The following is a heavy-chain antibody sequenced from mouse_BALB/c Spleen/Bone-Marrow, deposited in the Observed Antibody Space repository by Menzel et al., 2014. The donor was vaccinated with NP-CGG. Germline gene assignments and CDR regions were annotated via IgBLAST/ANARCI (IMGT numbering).Heavy chain of an antibody. CDR2: INPDSSTI. CDR1: GFDFSRYW. J-gene: IGHJ3*01. V-gene: IGHV4-1*02. Sequence: EVQLQESGGGLVQPGGSLKLSCAASGFDFSRYWMSWVRQAPGKGLEWIGGINPDSSTINYTPSLKDKFIISRDNAKNTPYLQMSKVRSEDTALYYCARAHYYGLFAYWGQGTLVTVSA. CDR3: ARAHYYGLFAY. D-gene: IGHD1-2*01.